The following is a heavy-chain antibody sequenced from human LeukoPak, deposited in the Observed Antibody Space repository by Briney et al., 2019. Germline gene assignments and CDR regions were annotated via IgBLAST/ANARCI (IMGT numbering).Heavy chain of an antibody. CDR3: ARLDSSGYYASVDNDAFDF. D-gene: IGHD6-19*01. Sequence: GESLEISCKGSGYSFTTYWIGWVRQMPGKGLEWMGIIYPGDSDTRYSPSFQGQVTISADRSISTAYLQWSSLKASDTAKYYCARLDSSGYYASVDNDAFDFWGQGTMVTVSS. V-gene: IGHV5-51*01. CDR2: IYPGDSDT. CDR1: GYSFTTYW. J-gene: IGHJ3*01.